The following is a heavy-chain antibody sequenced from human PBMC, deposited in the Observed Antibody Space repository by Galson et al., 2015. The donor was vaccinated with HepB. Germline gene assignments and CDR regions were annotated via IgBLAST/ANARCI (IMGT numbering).Heavy chain of an antibody. CDR1: GFTFSHYG. Sequence: SLRLSCAASGFTFSHYGIHWVRQAPGKGPEWVAVMSYDGNDKYYVDSVKGRFTISRDNSRNTLFLQMNSLRTEDTAVYYCAKVWRPYTYYDAFDIRGPGTMVTVSS. D-gene: IGHD2-2*02. J-gene: IGHJ3*02. V-gene: IGHV3-30*18. CDR2: MSYDGNDK. CDR3: AKVWRPYTYYDAFDI.